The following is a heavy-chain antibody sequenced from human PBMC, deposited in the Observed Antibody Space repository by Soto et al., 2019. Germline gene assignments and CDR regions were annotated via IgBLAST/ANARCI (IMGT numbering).Heavy chain of an antibody. V-gene: IGHV4-4*07. Sequence: ETLYLTVAGSGGNISCYWWNWIRQPAGKGLEWIGRFYSSGSTNYNTSLKSRVTMSVETSKNQFSLKLSSVTAADTAVYYCARDSSGYYTIDDWVQGTLVTVSS. D-gene: IGHD3-22*01. CDR2: FYSSGST. CDR3: ARDSSGYYTIDD. J-gene: IGHJ4*02. CDR1: GGNISCYW.